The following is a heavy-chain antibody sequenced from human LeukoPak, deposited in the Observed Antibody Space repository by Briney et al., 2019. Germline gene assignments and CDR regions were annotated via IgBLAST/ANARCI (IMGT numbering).Heavy chain of an antibody. CDR2: FDPEDGET. J-gene: IGHJ4*02. V-gene: IGHV1-24*01. D-gene: IGHD3-9*01. Sequence: GASVKVSCKVSGYTLTELSMHWVRQAPGKGLEWMGGFDPEDGETIYAQKFQGRVTMTEDTSTDTAYMELSSLRSEDTAVYYCATRGLRYFDWYSYYFDYWGQGTLVTVSS. CDR3: ATRGLRYFDWYSYYFDY. CDR1: GYTLTELS.